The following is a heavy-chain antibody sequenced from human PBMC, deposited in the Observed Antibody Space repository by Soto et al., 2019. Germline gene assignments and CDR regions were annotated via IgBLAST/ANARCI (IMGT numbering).Heavy chain of an antibody. Sequence: GGSLRLSCAVSGFTFRSYAMSWVRQAPGKGLEWVSAISGSGGDTDYADSVKGRFTISRDNSKNTLYLQMNSLRAEDTAVYYCAKDDSGTALLTGVPWFDPWGQGTLVTVSS. CDR2: ISGSGGDT. CDR1: GFTFRSYA. V-gene: IGHV3-23*01. CDR3: AKDDSGTALLTGVPWFDP. D-gene: IGHD5-18*01. J-gene: IGHJ5*02.